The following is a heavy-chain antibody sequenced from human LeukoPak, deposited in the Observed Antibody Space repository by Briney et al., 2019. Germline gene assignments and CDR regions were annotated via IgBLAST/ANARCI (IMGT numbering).Heavy chain of an antibody. J-gene: IGHJ3*02. CDR2: ISGSGGST. CDR1: GFTFSSYA. CDR3: AGHPLLWFGEDAFDI. V-gene: IGHV3-23*01. Sequence: GGSLRLSCAASGFTFSSYAMSWVRQAPGKGLEWVSAISGSGGSTYYADSVKGRFTISRDNAKNSLYLQMNSLRAEDTAVYYCAGHPLLWFGEDAFDIWGQGTMVTVSS. D-gene: IGHD3-10*01.